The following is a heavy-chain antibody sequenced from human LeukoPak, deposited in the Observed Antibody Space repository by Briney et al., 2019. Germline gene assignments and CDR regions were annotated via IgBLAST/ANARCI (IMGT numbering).Heavy chain of an antibody. Sequence: ASVKVSCKASGYTFTSYGISWVRQAPGQGHEWMGWISAYNGNTNYAQKLQGRVTMTTDTSTSTAYMELRSLRSDDTAVYYCARVSSSWYRGWFDPWGQGTLVTVSS. D-gene: IGHD6-13*01. CDR3: ARVSSSWYRGWFDP. CDR1: GYTFTSYG. J-gene: IGHJ5*02. V-gene: IGHV1-18*01. CDR2: ISAYNGNT.